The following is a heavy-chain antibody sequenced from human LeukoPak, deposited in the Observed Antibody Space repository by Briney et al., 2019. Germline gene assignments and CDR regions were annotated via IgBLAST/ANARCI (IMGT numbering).Heavy chain of an antibody. CDR3: AKQEWLLPYFDC. D-gene: IGHD3-3*01. J-gene: IGHJ4*02. V-gene: IGHV3-23*01. CDR2: ISGSGGST. Sequence: GGSLTLSCSASGFTFSSYAMRWLRQAPGKGLEWFSAISGSGGSTYYADSVKGRFTISRDNSKNTLYLQMNSLRAEDTAVYYCAKQEWLLPYFDCWGQGTLVTVSS. CDR1: GFTFSSYA.